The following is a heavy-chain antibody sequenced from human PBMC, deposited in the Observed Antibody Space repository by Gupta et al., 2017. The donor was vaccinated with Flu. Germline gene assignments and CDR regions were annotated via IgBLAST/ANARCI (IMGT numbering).Heavy chain of an antibody. Sequence: VRQAPGQGLEWMGWISGYNANTNYAENFQGRVTVTTDTSTSTAYMELRSLRSDDSAVYYCSRDLEARGNPVGYGIWGNRNDYWGQGTLVTVS. CDR3: SRDLEARGNPVGYGIWGNRNDY. D-gene: IGHD3-16*01. J-gene: IGHJ4*02. CDR2: ISGYNANT. V-gene: IGHV1-18*01.